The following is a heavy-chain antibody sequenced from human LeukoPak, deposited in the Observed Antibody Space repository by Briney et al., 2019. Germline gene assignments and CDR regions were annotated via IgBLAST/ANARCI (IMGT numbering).Heavy chain of an antibody. CDR2: INPNSGGT. CDR1: GYTSTGYY. D-gene: IGHD6-13*01. J-gene: IGHJ6*02. CDR3: ARAAAGGYYYYYGMDV. V-gene: IGHV1-2*04. Sequence: ASVKVSRKASGYTSTGYYMHWVRQAPGQGLEWMGWINPNSGGTNYAQKFQGWVTMTRDTSISTAYMELSRLRSDDTAVYYCARAAAGGYYYYYGMDVWGQGTTVTVSS.